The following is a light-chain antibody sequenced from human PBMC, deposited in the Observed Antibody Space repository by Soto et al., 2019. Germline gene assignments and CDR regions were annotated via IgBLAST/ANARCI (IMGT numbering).Light chain of an antibody. CDR2: DGS. CDR1: QSVRIH. CDR3: QQRSNWPIT. J-gene: IGKJ5*01. Sequence: ETLMTQSPCTLAVSLGERATLSCRASQSVRIHLDWYQQKPGKAPRILIYDGSNRATGIPARYSGSGSGTDHTLTISSLEPEDSAVYYCQQRSNWPITFGQGTRLEIK. V-gene: IGKV3-11*01.